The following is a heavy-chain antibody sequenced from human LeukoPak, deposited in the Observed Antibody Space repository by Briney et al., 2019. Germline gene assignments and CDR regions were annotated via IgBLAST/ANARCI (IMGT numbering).Heavy chain of an antibody. CDR1: GGSISSGDYY. Sequence: SQTLSLTCTVSGGSISSGDYYWSWIRQPPGKGLEWIGYIYYSGSTYYNPSLKSRVTISVDTSKNQFSLKPSSVTAADTAVYYCARDKTLEVGTPSMVRAFDIWGQGTMVTVSS. V-gene: IGHV4-30-4*01. D-gene: IGHD4/OR15-4a*01. J-gene: IGHJ3*02. CDR2: IYYSGST. CDR3: ARDKTLEVGTPSMVRAFDI.